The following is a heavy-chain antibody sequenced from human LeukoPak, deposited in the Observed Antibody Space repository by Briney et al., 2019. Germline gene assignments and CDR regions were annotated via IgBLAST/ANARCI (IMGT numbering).Heavy chain of an antibody. Sequence: GESLKISCKGSGYNFANLWIGWVRQMPGKGLEWMGVIYGGDSETRYSPSFKGQVTISADKSISTAYLQWSSLKASDTAMYYCALGSITCCGSNWLDPWGQGTLVTVSS. J-gene: IGHJ5*01. CDR1: GYNFANLW. CDR3: ALGSITCCGSNWLDP. V-gene: IGHV5-51*01. D-gene: IGHD2-2*01. CDR2: IYGGDSET.